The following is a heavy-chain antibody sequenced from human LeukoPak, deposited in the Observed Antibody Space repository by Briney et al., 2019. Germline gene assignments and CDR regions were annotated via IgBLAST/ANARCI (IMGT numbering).Heavy chain of an antibody. CDR2: MIPIFCTA. D-gene: IGHD6-19*01. Sequence: SVKVSCKASGGTFSSYAISWVRQATGQGLEWRGGMIPIFCTADYAQKFQGRVTITADESPSTAYMELSSLRSEATAVYYCARGPGSSGWYGAAYYYGMDVWGKGTTVTVSS. J-gene: IGHJ6*04. CDR1: GGTFSSYA. V-gene: IGHV1-69*01. CDR3: ARGPGSSGWYGAAYYYGMDV.